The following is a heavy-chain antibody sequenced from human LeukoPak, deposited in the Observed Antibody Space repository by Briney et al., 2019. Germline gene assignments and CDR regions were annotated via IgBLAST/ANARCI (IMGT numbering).Heavy chain of an antibody. CDR1: GGSISSSSYY. CDR2: IYYSGST. Sequence: SETLSLTCTVSGGSISSSSYYWGWIRQPPGKGLEWIGSIYYSGSTYYNPSLKSRVTISVDTSKNQFSLKLSSVTAADTAVYYCARDLAAGGAFDIWGQGTMVTVSS. J-gene: IGHJ3*02. V-gene: IGHV4-39*07. D-gene: IGHD1-26*01. CDR3: ARDLAAGGAFDI.